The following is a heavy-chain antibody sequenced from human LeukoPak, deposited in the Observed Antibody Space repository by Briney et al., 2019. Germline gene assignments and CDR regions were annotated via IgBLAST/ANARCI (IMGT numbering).Heavy chain of an antibody. J-gene: IGHJ4*02. CDR1: GFTFSSYA. CDR2: ISGSGGST. D-gene: IGHD5-24*01. V-gene: IGHV3-23*01. CDR3: AKDPFRGRWLQMRVYYFDY. Sequence: QPGGSLRLSCAASGFTFSSYAMSWVRQAPGKGLEWVSAISGSGGSTYYADSVKGRFTISRDNSKNTLYLQMNSLRAEDTAVYYCAKDPFRGRWLQMRVYYFDYWGQGTLVTVSS.